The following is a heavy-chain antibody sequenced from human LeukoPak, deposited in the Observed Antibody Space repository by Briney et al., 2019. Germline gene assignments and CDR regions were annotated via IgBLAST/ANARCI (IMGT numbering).Heavy chain of an antibody. CDR2: VAHSGYT. D-gene: IGHD3-10*01. CDR3: SRRSGTSTWYLDV. V-gene: IGHV4/OR15-8*02. CDR1: GDSVVNGDW. J-gene: IGHJ2*01. Sequence: SETLSLTCDVSGDSVVNGDWWTWVRQPPGKGLEWIGEVAHSGYTNYNPSLESRVAISIDKSNNHFSLTLRSVSAADTAVYFCSRRSGTSTWYLDVWGRGTLVTVSS.